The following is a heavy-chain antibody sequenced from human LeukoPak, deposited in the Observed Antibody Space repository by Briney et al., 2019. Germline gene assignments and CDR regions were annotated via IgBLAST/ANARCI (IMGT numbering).Heavy chain of an antibody. D-gene: IGHD6-19*01. J-gene: IGHJ4*02. CDR3: ATAVAAESGFDY. Sequence: PSETLSLTCAVYGGSFSGYHWSWIRQPPGKGLEWIGEINYSGSTNYNPSLKSRVTISVDTSKNQFSLKLSSVTAADTAVYYCATAVAAESGFDYWGQGTLVTVSS. CDR2: INYSGST. V-gene: IGHV4-34*01. CDR1: GGSFSGYH.